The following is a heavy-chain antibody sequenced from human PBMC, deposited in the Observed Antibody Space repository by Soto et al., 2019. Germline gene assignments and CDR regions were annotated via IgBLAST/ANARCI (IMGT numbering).Heavy chain of an antibody. D-gene: IGHD3-22*01. CDR3: ARDRRDSSGSTDY. CDR1: GFTFSSYS. Sequence: EVQLVESGGGLVKPGGSLRLSCAASGFTFSSYSMNWVRQAPGKGLEWVSSISSSSSYIYYADSVKGRFTISRDNAKNSLYLQMNSLRAEDTAVYYCARDRRDSSGSTDYWGQGPLVTVSS. J-gene: IGHJ4*02. V-gene: IGHV3-21*01. CDR2: ISSSSSYI.